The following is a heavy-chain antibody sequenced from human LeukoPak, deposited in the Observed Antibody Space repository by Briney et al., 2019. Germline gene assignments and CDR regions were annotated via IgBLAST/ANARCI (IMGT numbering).Heavy chain of an antibody. V-gene: IGHV3-23*01. CDR2: ISGSGGST. CDR1: GFTFNNYA. Sequence: GGSLRLSCSAYGFTFNNYAMSWLRQAPGKGLEWVSAISGSGGSTYYADSVKGRFTISRDNSKNTLYLQMNSLRAEDTAVYYCAKDVVGATYIPWDYWGQGTLVTVSS. CDR3: AKDVVGATYIPWDY. J-gene: IGHJ4*02. D-gene: IGHD1-26*01.